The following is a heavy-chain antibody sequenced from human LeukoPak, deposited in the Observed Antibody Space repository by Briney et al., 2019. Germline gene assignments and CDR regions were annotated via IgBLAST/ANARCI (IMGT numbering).Heavy chain of an antibody. D-gene: IGHD4-17*01. V-gene: IGHV1-46*01. Sequence: ASVKVSCKASGYTFTSYYMHWVRQAPGQGLEWMGIINPSGGSTSYAQRFQGRVTMTRDTSTSTVYMELSSLRSEDTAVYYCARDLHDYGGFDPWGQGTLVTVSS. CDR2: INPSGGST. J-gene: IGHJ5*02. CDR1: GYTFTSYY. CDR3: ARDLHDYGGFDP.